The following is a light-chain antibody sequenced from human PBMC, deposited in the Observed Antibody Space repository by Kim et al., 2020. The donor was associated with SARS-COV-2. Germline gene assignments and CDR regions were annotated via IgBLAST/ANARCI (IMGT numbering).Light chain of an antibody. CDR1: QSVCSHC. CDR2: SVS. J-gene: IGKJ2*01. Sequence: PGERSHLCCRTRQSVCSHCLTWYQQKPGQAPRLLIYSVSNRATGIPDRFSGSGYGTDFTLTISRMEPEDFAVYYCQQYGIAPLYTFGQGTKLEI. CDR3: QQYGIAPLYT. V-gene: IGKV3-20*01.